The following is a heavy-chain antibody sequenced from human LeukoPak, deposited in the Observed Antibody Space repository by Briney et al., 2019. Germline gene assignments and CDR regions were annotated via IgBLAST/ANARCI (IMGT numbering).Heavy chain of an antibody. CDR3: ASAIDDYGSFDY. D-gene: IGHD4-17*01. J-gene: IGHJ4*02. CDR2: INPSGGST. CDR1: GYTFTSYY. Sequence: ASVKVSCKASGYTFTSYYMHWVRQAPGQGLEWMGIINPSGGSTSYAQRFQGRVTMTRDTSTSTVYMELSSLRSEDTAVYYCASAIDDYGSFDYWGQGTLVTVSS. V-gene: IGHV1-46*01.